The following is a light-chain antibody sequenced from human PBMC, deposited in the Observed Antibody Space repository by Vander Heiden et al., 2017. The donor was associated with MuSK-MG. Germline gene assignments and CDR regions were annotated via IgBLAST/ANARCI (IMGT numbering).Light chain of an antibody. CDR3: AAWDDSLNGPV. CDR2: TNN. CDR1: SSNIGSNP. J-gene: IGLJ3*02. V-gene: IGLV1-44*01. Sequence: TPGQRVTISCSGSSSNIGSNPVYWYQQVPGTAPKLLIYTNNHRPSGVPDRFSGSKSGTSASLAISGLQSEDEADYYCAAWDDSLNGPVFGGGTKLTVL.